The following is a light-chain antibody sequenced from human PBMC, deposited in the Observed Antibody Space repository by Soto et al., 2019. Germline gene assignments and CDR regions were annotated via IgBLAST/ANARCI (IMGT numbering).Light chain of an antibody. V-gene: IGLV2-23*02. Sequence: QSALTQPASVSGSPGQSITISCTGTSNDVGGDNYVSWYQQPPGKAPKLIIYEVSQRPSGVSYRFSASKSGNTASLTISGLQAEDEGDYYCCSYAGSTTWVFGGGTKLTVL. CDR1: SNDVGGDNY. J-gene: IGLJ3*02. CDR3: CSYAGSTTWV. CDR2: EVS.